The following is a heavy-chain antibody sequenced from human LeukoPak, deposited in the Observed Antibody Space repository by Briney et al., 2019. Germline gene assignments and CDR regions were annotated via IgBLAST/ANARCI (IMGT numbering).Heavy chain of an antibody. D-gene: IGHD2-15*01. Sequence: KTSETLSLTCTVSGGSISSGSYYWSWIRQPAGKGLEWIGRIYTSGSTNYNPSLKSRVTISVDTSKNQFSLKLSSVTAADTAVYYCARDWSCSGGSCYSGDWFDPWGPGTLVTVSS. CDR1: GGSISSGSYY. J-gene: IGHJ5*02. CDR3: ARDWSCSGGSCYSGDWFDP. V-gene: IGHV4-61*02. CDR2: IYTSGST.